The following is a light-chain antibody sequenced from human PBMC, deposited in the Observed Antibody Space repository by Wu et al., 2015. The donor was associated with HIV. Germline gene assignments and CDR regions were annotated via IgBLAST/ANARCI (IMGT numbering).Light chain of an antibody. Sequence: EIVLIQSPATLSLSPGERATLSCRASQSVSSSYLAWYQQKPGQAPRLLIYGASSRATGIPDRFSGSGSGTDFTLTISRLEPEDFAVYYCQQYGSSPSLTFGGGTKVEIK. J-gene: IGKJ4*01. V-gene: IGKV3-20*01. CDR1: QSVSSSY. CDR2: GAS. CDR3: QQYGSSPSLT.